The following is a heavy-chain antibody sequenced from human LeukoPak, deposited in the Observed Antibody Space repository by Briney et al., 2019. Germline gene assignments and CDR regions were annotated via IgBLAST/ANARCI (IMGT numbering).Heavy chain of an antibody. CDR1: GFTFSSYW. D-gene: IGHD2-2*01. CDR2: INSDGSST. Sequence: GGSLRPSCAASGFTFSSYWMHWVRQAPGKGLVWVSRINSDGSSTSYADSVKGRFTISRDNAKNTLYLQMNSLRAEDTAVYYCARDPVPATANNWFDPWGQGTLVTVSS. V-gene: IGHV3-74*01. CDR3: ARDPVPATANNWFDP. J-gene: IGHJ5*02.